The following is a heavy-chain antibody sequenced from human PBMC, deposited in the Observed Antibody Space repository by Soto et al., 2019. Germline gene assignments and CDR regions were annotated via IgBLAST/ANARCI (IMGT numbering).Heavy chain of an antibody. J-gene: IGHJ5*02. V-gene: IGHV4-34*01. CDR2: INHSGST. CDR1: GGSFSGYY. D-gene: IGHD6-19*01. CDR3: ARGFSGYSSGWYTEKDLFGWFDP. Sequence: SETLSLTCAVYGGSFSGYYWSWIRQPPGKGLEWIGEINHSGSTNYNPSLKSRVTISVDTSKNQFSLKLSSVTAADTAVYYCARGFSGYSSGWYTEKDLFGWFDPWGQGTLVTVSS.